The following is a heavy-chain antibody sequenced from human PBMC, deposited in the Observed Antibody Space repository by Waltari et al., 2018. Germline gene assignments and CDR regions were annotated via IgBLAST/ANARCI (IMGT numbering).Heavy chain of an antibody. V-gene: IGHV4-39*07. CDR3: AREDYGNYVFDQ. CDR1: GGSISYHTYY. Sequence: QLQLQESGPGLVKPSETLSLTCTVSGGSISYHTYYWGWIRQPPGKGLEWIGSFYYSGSTSYNPSLKSRVTISVDTSKNQFSLKLSSVTAADTAVYYCAREDYGNYVFDQWGQGTLVTVSS. D-gene: IGHD4-17*01. CDR2: FYYSGST. J-gene: IGHJ4*02.